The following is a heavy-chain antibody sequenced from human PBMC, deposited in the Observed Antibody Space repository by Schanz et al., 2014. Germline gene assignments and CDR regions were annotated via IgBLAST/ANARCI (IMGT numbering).Heavy chain of an antibody. CDR3: ARHGGIPYYPMDV. V-gene: IGHV4-31*03. CDR2: ISYSGST. Sequence: QVQLQESGPGLVKPSETLILTCNVSAGSINSGPYSWSWVRQHPGKGLEWIGYISYSGSTSFNPSLKSRVTISVDTSKNQFSLKLSSVTAADTAVYYCARHGGIPYYPMDVWGQGTTVTVSS. D-gene: IGHD3-16*01. CDR1: AGSINSGPYS. J-gene: IGHJ6*02.